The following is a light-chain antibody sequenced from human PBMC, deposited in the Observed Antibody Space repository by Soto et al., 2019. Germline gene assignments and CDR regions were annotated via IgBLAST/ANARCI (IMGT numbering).Light chain of an antibody. Sequence: DIQMTQSPSSVSASVGDRVTITFRASQGISIWLAWYQQKPGKAPKLLIYAASSLQSWVPSRFSGSGYGTDFTLTISSLQPEDFATYYCKQANSXPLTCGGGTKV. CDR2: AAS. J-gene: IGKJ4*01. CDR1: QGISIW. CDR3: KQANSXPLT. V-gene: IGKV1-12*01.